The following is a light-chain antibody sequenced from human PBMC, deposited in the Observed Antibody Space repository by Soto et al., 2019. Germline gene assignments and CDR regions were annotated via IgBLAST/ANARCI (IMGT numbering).Light chain of an antibody. Sequence: QTVVTQPPSASGTPGQRVTISCSGSSSNIGSNYVYWYQQLPGTAPKLLIYSNNQRPSGVPDRFSGSKSGTSASLAISGLRSEDEADYYCAAWDDSLSGPWVFGTGTKLTVL. CDR3: AAWDDSLSGPWV. J-gene: IGLJ1*01. CDR2: SNN. CDR1: SSNIGSNY. V-gene: IGLV1-47*02.